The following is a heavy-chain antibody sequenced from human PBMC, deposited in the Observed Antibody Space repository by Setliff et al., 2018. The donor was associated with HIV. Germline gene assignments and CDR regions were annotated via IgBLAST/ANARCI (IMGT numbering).Heavy chain of an antibody. CDR3: ARVPHRVVGTTTLLYHFDY. J-gene: IGHJ4*02. V-gene: IGHV4-59*08. CDR1: GGSISTYY. Sequence: SETLSLTCTVSGGSISTYYWSWIRQSPGKGLEWIGYIYYSGSTKYNPSLKSRLTISVDTSKNQFSLKLRSVTAVDTAVYYCARVPHRVVGTTTLLYHFDYWGLGTLVTVSS. D-gene: IGHD1-26*01. CDR2: IYYSGST.